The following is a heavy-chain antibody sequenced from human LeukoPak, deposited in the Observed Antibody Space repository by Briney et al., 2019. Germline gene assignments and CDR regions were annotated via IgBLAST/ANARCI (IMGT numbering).Heavy chain of an antibody. CDR2: ISNSGGT. Sequence: SETLSLTCTVSGVSISSYYWSWIRQPPGKGLEWIGYISNSGGTNYNPSLRRRVTVSVDMSKNQLSLDLSSVTAADTAVYYCARAQYHGFSTGYSGGYYYMDVWGKGTTVSVSS. V-gene: IGHV4-59*01. CDR1: GVSISSYY. J-gene: IGHJ6*03. CDR3: ARAQYHGFSTGYSGGYYYMDV. D-gene: IGHD3-3*01.